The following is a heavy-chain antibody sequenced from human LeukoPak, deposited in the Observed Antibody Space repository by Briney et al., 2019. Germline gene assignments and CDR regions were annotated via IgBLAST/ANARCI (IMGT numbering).Heavy chain of an antibody. Sequence: SGTLSLTCTVSGGSISSSSYYWGWIRQPPGKGLEWIGSIYYSGSTYYNPSLKSRVTIPVDTSKNQFSLKLSSVTAADTAVYYCARGLWFGEGLVYWGQGTLVTVSS. CDR1: GGSISSSSYY. CDR2: IYYSGST. V-gene: IGHV4-39*07. J-gene: IGHJ4*02. D-gene: IGHD3-10*01. CDR3: ARGLWFGEGLVY.